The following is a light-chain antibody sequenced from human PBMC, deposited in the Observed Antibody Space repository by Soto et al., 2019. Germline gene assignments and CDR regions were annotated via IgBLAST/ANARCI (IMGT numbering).Light chain of an antibody. CDR3: ASYRSTSTLGV. V-gene: IGLV2-14*03. J-gene: IGLJ3*02. Sequence: QSALTQPASVSGSPGQSITISCTGAGSDVSWYQHHPGKAPKLIIFDVSNRPSVISDRFSGSKSGNTASLTISGLRAEDEAGYYCASYRSTSTLGVFGGGTQLTVL. CDR1: GSD. CDR2: DVS.